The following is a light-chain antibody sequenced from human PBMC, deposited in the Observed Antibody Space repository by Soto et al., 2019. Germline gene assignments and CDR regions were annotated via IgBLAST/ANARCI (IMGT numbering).Light chain of an antibody. CDR3: QQYGRSPLT. J-gene: IGKJ4*01. Sequence: EIVLTQSPGTLSLSAGERATVSXRASQSFSFSSLAWFQYKPGXAPRXXXDCXSSMATGSPDRLSGSGSGTDFTLTISRLEPEDFAVYHCQQYGRSPLTFGGGTKVDIK. CDR1: QSFSFSS. V-gene: IGKV3-20*01. CDR2: CXS.